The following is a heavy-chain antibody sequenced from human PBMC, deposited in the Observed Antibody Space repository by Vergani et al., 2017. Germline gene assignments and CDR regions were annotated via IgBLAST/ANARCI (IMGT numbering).Heavy chain of an antibody. V-gene: IGHV1-24*01. CDR3: ATGRREYCSSTSCSDMDV. CDR1: GYTLTELS. CDR2: FDPEDGET. D-gene: IGHD2-2*01. Sequence: QVQLVQSGAEVKKPGASVKVSCKVSGYTLTELSMHWVRQAPGKGLEWMGGFDPEDGETIYAQKFQGRVTMTEDTSTDTAYLGLSSLRSEDTAVYYCATGRREYCSSTSCSDMDVWGQGTTVTVSS. J-gene: IGHJ6*02.